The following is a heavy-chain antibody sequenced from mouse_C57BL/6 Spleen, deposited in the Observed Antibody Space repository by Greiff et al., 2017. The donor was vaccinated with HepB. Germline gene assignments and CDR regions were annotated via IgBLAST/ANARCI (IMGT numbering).Heavy chain of an antibody. V-gene: IGHV5-4*03. CDR3: ARSPYDYGMYYFDY. J-gene: IGHJ2*01. CDR1: GFTFSSYA. Sequence: DVKLVESGGGLVKPGGSLKLSCAASGFTFSSYAMSWVRQTPEKRLEWVATISDGGSYTYYPDNVKGRFTISRDNAKNNLYLQMSHLKSEDTAMYYCARSPYDYGMYYFDYWGQGTTLTVSS. CDR2: ISDGGSYT. D-gene: IGHD2-4*01.